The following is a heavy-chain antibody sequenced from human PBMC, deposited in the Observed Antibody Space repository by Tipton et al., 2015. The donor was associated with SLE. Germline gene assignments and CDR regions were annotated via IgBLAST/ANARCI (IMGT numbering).Heavy chain of an antibody. V-gene: IGHV4-59*01. CDR2: IYYSGIT. D-gene: IGHD6-19*01. CDR3: ARDVVVAGLSYYFYYMDV. CDR1: GGSISSYH. Sequence: TLSLTCTVSGGSISSYHWSWIRQPPGKGLEWIGYIYYSGITNYNASLKSRVTISVDTSKNQFSLKLSSVTAADTALYYCARDVVVAGLSYYFYYMDVGGQGTTVTVSS. J-gene: IGHJ6*03.